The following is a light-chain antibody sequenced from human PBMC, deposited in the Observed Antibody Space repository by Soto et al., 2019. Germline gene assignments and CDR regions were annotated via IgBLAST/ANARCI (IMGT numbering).Light chain of an antibody. CDR1: SSDVGSYNL. CDR2: EGS. Sequence: QSALTQPASVSGSPGQSITISCTGTSSDVGSYNLVSWYQQHPGKAPKLMIYEGSKRPSGVSNRFSGSKSGNTASLTISGPQAEDEADYYGCSYAGSSAPHVVFGGGTKLTVL. J-gene: IGLJ2*01. CDR3: CSYAGSSAPHVV. V-gene: IGLV2-23*01.